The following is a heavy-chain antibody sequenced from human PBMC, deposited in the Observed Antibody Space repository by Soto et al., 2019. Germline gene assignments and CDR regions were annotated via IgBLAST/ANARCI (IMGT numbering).Heavy chain of an antibody. V-gene: IGHV3-48*03. CDR2: ISSSGSTI. Sequence: EVQLVESGGGLVQPGGSLRLSCAASGFTFSSYEMNWVRQAPGKGLEWVSYISSSGSTIYYADSVKGRFTISRDNAKNSLYLQMNSLRAEDTAVYYCAVWFGEGPYYYGMDVWGQGTTVTVSS. J-gene: IGHJ6*02. CDR3: AVWFGEGPYYYGMDV. CDR1: GFTFSSYE. D-gene: IGHD3-10*01.